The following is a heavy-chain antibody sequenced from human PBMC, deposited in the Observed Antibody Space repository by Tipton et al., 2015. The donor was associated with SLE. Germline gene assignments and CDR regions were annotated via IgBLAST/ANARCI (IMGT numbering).Heavy chain of an antibody. V-gene: IGHV3-23*01. D-gene: IGHD2-15*01. J-gene: IGHJ2*01. CDR1: GFTHSSYA. CDR2: VSGTGEST. Sequence: GSLRLSCEASGFTHSSYALSWVRQAPGKGLEWVSGVSGTGESTYYADSVKGRFTVSRDNSKNTVSLEMNSLRDEDTALYYCAKAFRAGAYSSRLGYFDLWGRGTLVTVSS. CDR3: AKAFRAGAYSSRLGYFDL.